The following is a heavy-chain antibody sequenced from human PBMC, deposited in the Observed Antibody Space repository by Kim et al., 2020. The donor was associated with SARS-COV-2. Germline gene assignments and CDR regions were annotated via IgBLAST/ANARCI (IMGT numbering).Heavy chain of an antibody. CDR3: SMARGYYYFDY. CDR2: T. D-gene: IGHD1-1*01. Sequence: TYYNPSPKSRVTISVDTSKTQFSLKLSSVTAADTAVYYCSMARGYYYFDYWGQGTLVTVSS. J-gene: IGHJ4*02. V-gene: IGHV4-30-2*05.